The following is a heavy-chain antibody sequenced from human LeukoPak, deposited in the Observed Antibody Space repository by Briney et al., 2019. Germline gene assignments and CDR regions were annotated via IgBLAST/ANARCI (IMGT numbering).Heavy chain of an antibody. J-gene: IGHJ4*02. CDR3: ARVGESTGDY. V-gene: IGHV3-21*01. CDR1: GFTFSSYS. Sequence: GGSLRLSCAASGFTFSSYSMNWVRQAPGKGLEWVSSISSSSSYTYYADSVKGRFTISRDNAKNSLYLQMNSLRAEDTAVYYCARVGESTGDYWGQGTLVTVSS. CDR2: ISSSSSYT. D-gene: IGHD4-17*01.